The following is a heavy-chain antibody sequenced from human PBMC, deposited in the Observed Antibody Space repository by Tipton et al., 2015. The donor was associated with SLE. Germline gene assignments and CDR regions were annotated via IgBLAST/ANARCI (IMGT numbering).Heavy chain of an antibody. CDR2: IYSGGTT. V-gene: IGHV3-53*05. D-gene: IGHD4-11*01. J-gene: IGHJ6*02. Sequence: SLRLSCAASGFTVNSRYMSWVRQSPGKGLEWVSIIYSGGTTYYADSVKGRFTISRDNFKNTLYLQMNSLRAEDTAVYYCARESVNYGMDVWGQGTTVTVSS. CDR3: ARESVNYGMDV. CDR1: GFTVNSRY.